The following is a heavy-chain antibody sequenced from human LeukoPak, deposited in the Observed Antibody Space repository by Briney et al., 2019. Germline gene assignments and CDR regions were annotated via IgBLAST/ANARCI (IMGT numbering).Heavy chain of an antibody. D-gene: IGHD1-7*01. CDR3: ARVTSLTGTIFDS. V-gene: IGHV3-74*01. J-gene: IGHJ4*02. CDR2: INSDGSST. CDR1: GFTFSSCW. Sequence: PGGSLRLSCAASGFTFSSCWMHWVRQDPGKGLVWAARINSDGSSTSYADPVKGRFTISRDNAKNTLYLQMSSLRVEDTAVYYCARVTSLTGTIFDSWGQGTLVTVSS.